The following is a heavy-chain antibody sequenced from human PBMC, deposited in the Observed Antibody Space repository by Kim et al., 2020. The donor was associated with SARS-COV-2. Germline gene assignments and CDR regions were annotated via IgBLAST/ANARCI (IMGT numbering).Heavy chain of an antibody. Sequence: GGSLRLSCAAPGFTFSDYYMSWIRQAPGKGLEWVSYISSSSSYTNYADSVKGRFTISRDNAKNSLYLQMNSLRAEDTAVYYCARGKGPNYYDSSGYQKGVFDYWGQGTLVTVSS. D-gene: IGHD3-22*01. CDR2: ISSSSSYT. J-gene: IGHJ4*02. CDR1: GFTFSDYY. V-gene: IGHV3-11*06. CDR3: ARGKGPNYYDSSGYQKGVFDY.